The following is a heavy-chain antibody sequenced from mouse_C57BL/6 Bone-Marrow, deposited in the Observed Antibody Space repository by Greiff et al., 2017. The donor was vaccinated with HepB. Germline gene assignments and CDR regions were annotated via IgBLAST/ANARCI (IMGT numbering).Heavy chain of an antibody. CDR3: ARDAPTGYFDV. CDR1: GYSITSGYY. V-gene: IGHV3-6*01. J-gene: IGHJ1*03. Sequence: EVQLQQSGPGLVKPSQSLSLPCSVTGYSITSGYYWNWIRQFPGNKLEWMGYISYDCSNNYNPSLKNRISITRDTSKNQFCLKLNSVTTEDTATYYCARDAPTGYFDVWGTGTTVTVAS. CDR2: ISYDCSN.